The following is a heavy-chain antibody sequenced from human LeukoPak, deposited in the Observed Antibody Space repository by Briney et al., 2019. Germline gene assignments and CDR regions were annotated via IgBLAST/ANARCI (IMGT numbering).Heavy chain of an antibody. J-gene: IGHJ3*02. CDR1: GFTFSSYA. CDR2: ISGSGGST. Sequence: GGSLRLSCAASGFTFSSYAMSWVRQAPGKGLEWVSVISGSGGSTNYADSVKGRFTISRDNSKNTLYLQMNSLRAEDTAVYYCARGLWSGYCSSTSCYNPRSRLDAFDIWGQGTMVTVSS. V-gene: IGHV3-23*01. CDR3: ARGLWSGYCSSTSCYNPRSRLDAFDI. D-gene: IGHD2-2*02.